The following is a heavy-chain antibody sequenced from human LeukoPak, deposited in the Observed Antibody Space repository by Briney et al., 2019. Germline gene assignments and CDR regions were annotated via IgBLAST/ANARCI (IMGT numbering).Heavy chain of an antibody. V-gene: IGHV4-28*01. CDR2: IYYSGST. D-gene: IGHD5-24*01. CDR1: GYSISSSNW. Sequence: SETLSLTCAVSGYSISSSNWWGWIRQPPGKGLEWIGYIYYSGSTYYNPSLKSRVTMSVDTSKNQFSLKLSSVTAVDTAVYYCARTQEMAPDAFDIWGQGTMVTVSS. J-gene: IGHJ3*02. CDR3: ARTQEMAPDAFDI.